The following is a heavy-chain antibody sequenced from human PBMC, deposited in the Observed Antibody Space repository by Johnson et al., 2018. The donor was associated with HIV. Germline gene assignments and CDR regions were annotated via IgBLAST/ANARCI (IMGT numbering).Heavy chain of an antibody. D-gene: IGHD3-10*01. CDR3: AREGGVTMVDGFDI. Sequence: EVQLVESGGGLIQPGGSLRLSCAASGFTVSHNYMSWVRQAPGKGLEWVANIKQDGSEKYYVDSVKGRFTISRDNAKNSLYLQMNSLRAEDTAVYYCAREGGVTMVDGFDIWGQGTMVTVSS. J-gene: IGHJ3*02. CDR1: GFTVSHNY. V-gene: IGHV3-7*05. CDR2: IKQDGSEK.